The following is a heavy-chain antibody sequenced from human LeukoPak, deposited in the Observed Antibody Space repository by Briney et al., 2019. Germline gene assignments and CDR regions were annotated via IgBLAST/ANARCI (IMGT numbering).Heavy chain of an antibody. J-gene: IGHJ5*02. CDR2: ISGSGGST. D-gene: IGHD4-11*01. Sequence: GGSLRLSCAASGFTFSSYAMSWVRQAPGKGLEWVSAISGSGGSTYYADSVKGRFTISRDNAKNSLYLQMNSLRAEDTAVYYCAREKVETTWFDPWGQGTLVTVSS. V-gene: IGHV3-23*01. CDR1: GFTFSSYA. CDR3: AREKVETTWFDP.